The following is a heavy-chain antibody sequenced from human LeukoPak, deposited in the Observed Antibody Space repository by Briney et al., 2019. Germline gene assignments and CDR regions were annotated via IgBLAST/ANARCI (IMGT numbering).Heavy chain of an antibody. Sequence: SVKVSCKASGGTFSSYAISWVRQAPGQGPEWMGGIIPIFGTANYAQKFQGRVTITADESTSTAYMELSSLRSEDTAVYYCARARIAAAGYANYFDYWGQGTLVTVSS. J-gene: IGHJ4*02. CDR2: IIPIFGTA. CDR1: GGTFSSYA. D-gene: IGHD6-13*01. CDR3: ARARIAAAGYANYFDY. V-gene: IGHV1-69*13.